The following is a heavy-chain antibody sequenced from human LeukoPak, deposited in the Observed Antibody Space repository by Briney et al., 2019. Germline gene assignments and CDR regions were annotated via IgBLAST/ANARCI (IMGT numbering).Heavy chain of an antibody. CDR3: ARGYPLSTTAAGTYFQH. V-gene: IGHV1-2*02. CDR2: INPNSGGT. Sequence: ASVKVSCKASGYTFSGYYMHWVRQAPGQGLEWMGWINPNSGGTNYAQKFQGRVTMTRDTSISTAYMELSRLGSDDTAVYYCARGYPLSTTAAGTYFQHWGQGTLVTVSS. D-gene: IGHD6-13*01. CDR1: GYTFSGYY. J-gene: IGHJ1*01.